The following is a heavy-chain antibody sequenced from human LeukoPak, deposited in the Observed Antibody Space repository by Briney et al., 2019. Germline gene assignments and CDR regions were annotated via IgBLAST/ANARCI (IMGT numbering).Heavy chain of an antibody. Sequence: WGSLRLSCAASGFTDNSYEMDWLRQAPGKGLEGFSYISSSVSTIYYTDPVRGRFTISRDNHKNSLVLQMNSLRAKDISIYDCVRGGSRWFLYYFDYWGQGTIVTVSP. CDR2: ISSSVSTI. D-gene: IGHD3-3*01. J-gene: IGHJ4*02. CDR3: VRGGSRWFLYYFDY. V-gene: IGHV3-48*03. CDR1: GFTDNSYE.